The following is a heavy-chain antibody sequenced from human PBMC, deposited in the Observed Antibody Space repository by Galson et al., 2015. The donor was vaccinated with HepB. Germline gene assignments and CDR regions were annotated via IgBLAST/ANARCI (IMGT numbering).Heavy chain of an antibody. CDR1: GFTFSSYS. CDR3: ARDPGDGLAAHFDY. D-gene: IGHD6-13*01. Sequence: SLRLSCAASGFTFSSYSMNWVRQAPGKGLEWVSSISSSSSYIYYADSVKGRFTISRDNAKNSLYLQMNSLRAEDTAVYYCARDPGDGLAAHFDYWGQGTLVTVSS. J-gene: IGHJ4*02. CDR2: ISSSSSYI. V-gene: IGHV3-21*01.